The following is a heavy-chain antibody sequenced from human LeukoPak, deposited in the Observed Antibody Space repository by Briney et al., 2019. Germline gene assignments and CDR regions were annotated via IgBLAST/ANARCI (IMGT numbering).Heavy chain of an antibody. CDR3: TTDPQWLSQYWFDP. CDR2: IKSKTDGGTT. CDR1: GFTFNNAW. J-gene: IGHJ5*02. Sequence: GGSLRLSCAASGFTFNNAWMSWVRQAPGKGLEWVGRIKSKTDGGTTDYAAPVKGRFTISRDDSKNTLYLQMNSLKTEDTAVYYCTTDPQWLSQYWFDPWGQGTLVTVSS. V-gene: IGHV3-15*01. D-gene: IGHD5-12*01.